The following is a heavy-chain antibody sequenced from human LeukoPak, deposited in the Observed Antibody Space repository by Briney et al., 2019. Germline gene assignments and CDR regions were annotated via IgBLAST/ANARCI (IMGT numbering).Heavy chain of an antibody. J-gene: IGHJ4*02. D-gene: IGHD2-2*01. Sequence: GGSLRLSCAASGFTFSSYAMSWVRQAPGKGLEWVSAISGSGGSTYYADSVKGRFTISRDNSKNTLYLQMNSLRAEDTAVYYCASVRCEHRKYQLLRRRPCRGADYWGQGTLVTVSS. CDR1: GFTFSSYA. CDR2: ISGSGGST. V-gene: IGHV3-23*01. CDR3: ASVRCEHRKYQLLRRRPCRGADY.